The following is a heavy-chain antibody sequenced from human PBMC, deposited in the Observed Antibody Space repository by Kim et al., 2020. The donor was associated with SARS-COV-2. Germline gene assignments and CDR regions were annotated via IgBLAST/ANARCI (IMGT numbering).Heavy chain of an antibody. CDR2: SYI. V-gene: IGHV3-21*01. D-gene: IGHD5-18*01. J-gene: IGHJ4*02. Sequence: SYIYYADSVKGRFTISRDNAKNSLYLQMNSLRAEDTAVYYCASGKVTTGLWGQGTLVTVSS. CDR3: ASGKVTTGL.